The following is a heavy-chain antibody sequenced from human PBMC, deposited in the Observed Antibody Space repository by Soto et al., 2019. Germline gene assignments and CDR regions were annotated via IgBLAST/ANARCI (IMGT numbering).Heavy chain of an antibody. CDR1: GDTFTEYY. D-gene: IGHD2-21*02. J-gene: IGHJ4*02. CDR2: VTPRGGHT. V-gene: IGHV1-46*01. Sequence: QVQLMQSGAEVKKTVASVKVSCTATGDTFTEYYIHWGRRPPGKGIGGRGTVTPRGGHTTYGHRCPGRVSMTTDTATSALSMERSSVRAEDTAVYYCARGGHVVVVTAAVDYWGQGPLVTSSS. CDR3: ARGGHVVVVTAAVDY.